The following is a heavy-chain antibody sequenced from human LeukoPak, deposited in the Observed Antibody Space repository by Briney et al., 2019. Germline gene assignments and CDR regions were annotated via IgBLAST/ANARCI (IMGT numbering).Heavy chain of an antibody. V-gene: IGHV4-31*03. CDR2: IYYNGST. CDR1: GGSISSDGYY. CDR3: ARLAHTALDP. J-gene: IGHJ5*02. Sequence: PSETLSLTCTVSGGSISSDGYYWSWIRQHPGKGLEWIGYIYYNGSTYYNPSLKSRVTISVDTSKNQFSLKLSSVTAADTAVYYCARLAHTALDPWGQGTLVTVSS.